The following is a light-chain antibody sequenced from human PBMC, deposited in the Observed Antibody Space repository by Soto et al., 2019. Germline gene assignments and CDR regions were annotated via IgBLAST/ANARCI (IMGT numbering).Light chain of an antibody. CDR2: DAS. CDR3: HHRSNWQT. CDR1: QSVRNY. Sequence: EIVLTQSPATLSLSPGERATLSCRASQSVRNYLAWYQQKPGQAPRLLIYDASNRATDIPARFSGSGSGTDFTLTISRLEPEDFAVYYCHHRSNWQTFGGGTKVEIK. J-gene: IGKJ4*01. V-gene: IGKV3-11*01.